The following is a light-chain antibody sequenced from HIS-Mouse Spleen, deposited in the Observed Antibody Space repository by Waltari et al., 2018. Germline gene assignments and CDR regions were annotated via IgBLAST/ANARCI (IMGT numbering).Light chain of an antibody. Sequence: QSALTQPASVSGSPGQSITIPCTGTSRDVGRYTLVSWYQQHPGKARKLMIYEGSKRPSGVSNRFSGSKSGNTASLTISGLQAEDEADYYCCSYAGSSTWVFGGGTKLTVL. CDR1: SRDVGRYTL. CDR3: CSYAGSSTWV. CDR2: EGS. J-gene: IGLJ3*02. V-gene: IGLV2-23*01.